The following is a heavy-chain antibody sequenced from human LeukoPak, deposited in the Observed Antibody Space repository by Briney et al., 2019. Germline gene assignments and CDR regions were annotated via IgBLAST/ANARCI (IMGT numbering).Heavy chain of an antibody. CDR3: AKDGRAYYYGSGSLLGGYFDY. Sequence: GGSLRLSCAASGFTSSSYSMNWVRQAPGKGLEWVAFIRYDGSNKYYADSVKGRFTISRDNSKNTLYLQMNSLRAEDTAVYYCAKDGRAYYYGSGSLLGGYFDYWGQGTLVTVSS. CDR2: IRYDGSNK. V-gene: IGHV3-30*02. J-gene: IGHJ4*02. CDR1: GFTSSSYS. D-gene: IGHD3-10*01.